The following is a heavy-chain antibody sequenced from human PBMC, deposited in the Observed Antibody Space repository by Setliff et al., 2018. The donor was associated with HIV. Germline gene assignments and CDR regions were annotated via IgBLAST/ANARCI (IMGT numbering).Heavy chain of an antibody. J-gene: IGHJ6*03. D-gene: IGHD2-21*01. CDR3: ARRRLEYCGGDCYYYYMDF. Sequence: ASVKVSCKASGYTFTSYAMHWVRQAPGQRLEWMGWINAGNGNTKYSQKFQGRVTITRDTSASTAYMELSSLRSEDTAVYYCARRRLEYCGGDCYYYYMDFWGKGTTVTVSS. CDR2: INAGNGNT. V-gene: IGHV1-3*01. CDR1: GYTFTSYA.